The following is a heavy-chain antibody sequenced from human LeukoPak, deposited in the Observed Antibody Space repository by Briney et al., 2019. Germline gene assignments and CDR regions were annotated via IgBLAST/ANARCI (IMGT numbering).Heavy chain of an antibody. CDR3: ARFGTYLDYFDN. CDR2: IKQDGSEK. V-gene: IGHV3-7*01. Sequence: GGSLRLPCAASGFTFSSYWMSWVRQAPGKGLEWVANIKQDGSEKYYVDSVKGRFTLSRDNAKNSLYLQMSSLRAEDTAVYYCARFGTYLDYFDNWGQGSLVTVSS. D-gene: IGHD1-26*01. J-gene: IGHJ4*02. CDR1: GFTFSSYW.